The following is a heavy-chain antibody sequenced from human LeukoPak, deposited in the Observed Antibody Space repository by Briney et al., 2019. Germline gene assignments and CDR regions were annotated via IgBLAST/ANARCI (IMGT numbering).Heavy chain of an antibody. D-gene: IGHD3-3*01. Sequence: SETLSLTCTVSGGSISSYYWSWIRQPAGKGLEWIGRIYTSGSTNYNPSLKSRVTMSVDTSKNQFSLKLSSVTAADTAVYYCARTMPISGPNWFDPWGLGTLVTVSS. CDR3: ARTMPISGPNWFDP. CDR2: IYTSGST. V-gene: IGHV4-4*07. CDR1: GGSISSYY. J-gene: IGHJ5*02.